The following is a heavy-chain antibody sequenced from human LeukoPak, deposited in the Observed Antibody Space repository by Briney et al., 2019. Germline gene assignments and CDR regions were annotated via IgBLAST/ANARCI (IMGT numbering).Heavy chain of an antibody. D-gene: IGHD1-7*01. Sequence: GGSLRLSCAASGFTVSSNYMSWVRQAPGKGLEWVSYISSSGSTIYYADSVKGRFTISRDNAKNSLYLQMNSLRAEDTAVYYCARELGTMYYYYMDVWGKGTTVTISS. J-gene: IGHJ6*03. CDR3: ARELGTMYYYYMDV. V-gene: IGHV3-11*04. CDR1: GFTVSSNY. CDR2: ISSSGSTI.